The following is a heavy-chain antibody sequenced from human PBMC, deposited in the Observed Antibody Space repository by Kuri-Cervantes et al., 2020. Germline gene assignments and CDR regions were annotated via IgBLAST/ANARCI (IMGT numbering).Heavy chain of an antibody. D-gene: IGHD3-10*01. CDR2: INPNSGGT. Sequence: ASVKVSCKASGYTFTSYGISWVRQAPGQGLERMGWINPNSGGTNYAQKFQGRVTMTRDTSISTAYMELSRLRSDDTAVYYCAREALSPLLWSSGSGWFDPWGQGTLVTVSS. CDR3: AREALSPLLWSSGSGWFDP. CDR1: GYTFTSYG. J-gene: IGHJ5*02. V-gene: IGHV1-2*02.